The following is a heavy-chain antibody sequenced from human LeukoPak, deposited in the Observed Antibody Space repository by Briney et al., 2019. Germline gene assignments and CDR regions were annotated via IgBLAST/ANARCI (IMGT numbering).Heavy chain of an antibody. V-gene: IGHV3-30*18. CDR1: GFTFSSYG. CDR2: ISYDGSNK. D-gene: IGHD2-21*01. Sequence: PGRSLRLSCAASGFTFSSYGMHWVRQAPGKGLEWVAVISYDGSNKYYADSVKGRFTISRDNSKNTLYLQMNSLRAEDTAVYYCANIPHPIYYYYMDVWGKGTTVTVSS. CDR3: ANIPHPIYYYYMDV. J-gene: IGHJ6*03.